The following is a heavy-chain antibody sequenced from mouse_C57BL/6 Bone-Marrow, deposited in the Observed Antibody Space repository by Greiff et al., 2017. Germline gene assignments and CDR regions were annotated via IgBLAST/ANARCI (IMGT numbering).Heavy chain of an antibody. Sequence: QVQLQQSGAELVRPGASVTLSCKASGYPFTDYEMHWVKQTPVHGLEWIGAIDPETGGTAYNQKFKGKAILTTDKSSSTAYMELRSLTSEDSAVYYCTQGAMDYWGQGTSVTVSS. J-gene: IGHJ4*01. CDR3: TQGAMDY. CDR1: GYPFTDYE. V-gene: IGHV1-15*01. CDR2: IDPETGGT.